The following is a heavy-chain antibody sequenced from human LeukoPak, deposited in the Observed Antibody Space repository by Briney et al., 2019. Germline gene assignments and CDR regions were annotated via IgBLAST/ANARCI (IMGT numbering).Heavy chain of an antibody. CDR3: PRGLSGSTGPYFDH. CDR1: GFTFSDYA. J-gene: IGHJ4*02. V-gene: IGHV3-23*01. CDR2: ISGTGDST. Sequence: PEGSLRLSCAPSGFTFSDYAMSWVRQAPGKGLGWVSTISGTGDSTYYAESVKGRFTISRDNFNHMLYLQMNSLSAEDTAVYYCPRGLSGSTGPYFDHWGQGSLVTVSS. D-gene: IGHD6-25*01.